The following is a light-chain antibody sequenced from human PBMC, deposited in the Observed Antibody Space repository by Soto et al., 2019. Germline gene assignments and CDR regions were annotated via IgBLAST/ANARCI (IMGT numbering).Light chain of an antibody. CDR1: SSDVGGYNY. CDR3: SSYAGSNNWN. V-gene: IGLV2-8*01. Sequence: QSALTQPPSASGSPGQSVTISCTGTSSDVGGYNYVSWYQQHPGKAPKLMIYEVSKRTSGVPDRFSGSKSGHTASLTVSGLQAEDEADYYCSSYAGSNNWNFGTGTKLPVL. CDR2: EVS. J-gene: IGLJ1*01.